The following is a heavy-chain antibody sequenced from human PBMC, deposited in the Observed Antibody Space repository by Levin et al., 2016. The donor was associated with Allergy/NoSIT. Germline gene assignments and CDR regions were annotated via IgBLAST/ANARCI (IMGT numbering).Heavy chain of an antibody. D-gene: IGHD3-10*01. CDR1: GGSISSYY. CDR3: ARVSGSGPLNWFDP. CDR2: IYYSGST. J-gene: IGHJ5*02. Sequence: SETLSLTCTVSGGSISSYYWSWIRQPPGKGLEWIGYIYYSGSTNYNPSLKSRVTISVDTSKNQFSLKLSSVTAADTAVYYCARVSGSGPLNWFDPWGQGTLVTVSS. V-gene: IGHV4-59*01.